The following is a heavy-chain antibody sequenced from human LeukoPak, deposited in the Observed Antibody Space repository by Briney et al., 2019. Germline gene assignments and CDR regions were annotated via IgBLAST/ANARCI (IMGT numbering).Heavy chain of an antibody. J-gene: IGHJ4*02. V-gene: IGHV5-51*01. D-gene: IGHD3-10*01. CDR1: GYSFTSYW. CDR3: ARWKRGSGSYSNPYYFDY. Sequence: GESLKISCWSSGYSFTSYWNGWVRQMPGKGLEWMGIIYPGDSDTRYSPSFQGQVTISADKSISTAYLQWSSLKASDTAMYYCARWKRGSGSYSNPYYFDYWGQGTLVTVSS. CDR2: IYPGDSDT.